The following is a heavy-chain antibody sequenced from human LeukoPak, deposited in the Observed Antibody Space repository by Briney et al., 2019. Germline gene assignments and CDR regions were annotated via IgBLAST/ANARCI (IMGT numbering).Heavy chain of an antibody. J-gene: IGHJ4*02. V-gene: IGHV3-7*01. D-gene: IGHD5-24*01. CDR3: AREDDHNTNDC. Sequence: GGSLRLSCVTSGFTFRGYWMSWFRQAPGKGLEWVGNIQPDGSGAFYVDAMRGRFTISRDNAQNSLYLQINSLRAEDTAVYYCAREDDHNTNDCWGQGTLVTVSS. CDR1: GFTFRGYW. CDR2: IQPDGSGA.